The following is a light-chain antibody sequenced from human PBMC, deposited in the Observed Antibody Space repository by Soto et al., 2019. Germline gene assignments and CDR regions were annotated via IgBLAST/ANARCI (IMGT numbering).Light chain of an antibody. CDR1: SSGIGAYNF. CDR2: DVN. V-gene: IGLV2-14*03. J-gene: IGLJ7*01. CDR3: TSWTTSTTML. Sequence: QSALTQPASVSGSPGHSITISCTGTSSGIGAYNFGSWYQQHPGKAPKLMLYDVNIRPSGVSNRFSGSKSGNTASLTISGLQAEDEADYYCTSWTTSTTMLFGGGTQLPVL.